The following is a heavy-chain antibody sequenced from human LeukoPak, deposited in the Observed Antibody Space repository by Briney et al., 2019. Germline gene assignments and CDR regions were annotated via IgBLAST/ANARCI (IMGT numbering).Heavy chain of an antibody. CDR3: ARVEGSGSYFYFDY. CDR2: IYYSGST. V-gene: IGHV4-59*01. CDR1: GGSISSYY. J-gene: IGHJ4*02. D-gene: IGHD3-10*01. Sequence: RASETLSLTCTVSGGSISSYYWSWIRQPPGKGLEWIGYIYYSGSTNYNPSLKSRVTISVDTSKNQFSLNLSSVTAADTAVYYCARVEGSGSYFYFDYWGLGTLVTVSS.